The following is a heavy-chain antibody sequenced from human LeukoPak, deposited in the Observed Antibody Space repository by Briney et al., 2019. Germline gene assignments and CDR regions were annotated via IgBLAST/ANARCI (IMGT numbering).Heavy chain of an antibody. CDR3: ASGSTTVTTALDAFDI. D-gene: IGHD4-17*01. J-gene: IGHJ3*02. CDR2: INTNTGNP. Sequence: ASVKVSCKASGYTFTSYAMNWVRQAPGQGLEWMGWINTNTGNPTYAQGFTGRFVFSLDTSVSTAYLQISGLKAEDTAVYYCASGSTTVTTALDAFDIWGQGTMVTVSS. CDR1: GYTFTSYA. V-gene: IGHV7-4-1*02.